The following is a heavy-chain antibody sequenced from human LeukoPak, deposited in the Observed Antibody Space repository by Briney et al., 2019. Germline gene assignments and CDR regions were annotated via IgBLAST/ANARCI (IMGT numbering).Heavy chain of an antibody. V-gene: IGHV4-34*01. CDR2: IYYGGST. J-gene: IGHJ4*02. CDR1: GGSFSGYY. CDR3: ARRGPSGRSLDY. Sequence: SETLSLTCAVYGGSFSGYYWGWIRQPPGKGLEWIGNIYYGGSTYYNPSLKTRVTISVDTSKNQFSLKLSSVTAADTAVYYCARRGPSGRSLDYWGQGTLVTVSS. D-gene: IGHD3-10*01.